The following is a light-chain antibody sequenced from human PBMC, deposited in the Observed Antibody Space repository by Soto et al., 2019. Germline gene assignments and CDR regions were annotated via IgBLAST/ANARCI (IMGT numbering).Light chain of an antibody. CDR2: DAS. CDR3: QQYDNLPRT. Sequence: DIQMTQSPSSLSASVGDRVTITCQASQDIRNDLIWYQQKSGKAPKLLIYDASNSETGVPSRFSGSGSGTDFTFTISGLQPEDIATYYCQQYDNLPRTFGGGTKVDIK. CDR1: QDIRND. J-gene: IGKJ4*01. V-gene: IGKV1-33*01.